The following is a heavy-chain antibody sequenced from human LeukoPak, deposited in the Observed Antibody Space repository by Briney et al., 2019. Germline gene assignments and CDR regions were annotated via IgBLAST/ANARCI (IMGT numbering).Heavy chain of an antibody. D-gene: IGHD2-15*01. CDR3: ARGRLLLRGEFFDY. Sequence: ASVRVSCKASGYTFTGYYMHWVRQAPGQGLEWMGRSNPNCGGTTYAQQFLGRVTMTRVTSISNAYMELSRLRSDDTAVYYGARGRLLLRGEFFDYWGQGTLVPVSS. CDR2: SNPNCGGT. J-gene: IGHJ4*02. V-gene: IGHV1-2*02. CDR1: GYTFTGYY.